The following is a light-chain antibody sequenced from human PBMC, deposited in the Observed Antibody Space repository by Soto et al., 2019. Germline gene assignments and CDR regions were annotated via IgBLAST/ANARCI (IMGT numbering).Light chain of an antibody. CDR2: GAS. V-gene: IGKV3-15*01. J-gene: IGKJ4*01. Sequence: EIVMTQSPATLSVSPGERATLSCRASQSVSSDLAWYQQKPGQAPRLLIYGASTRATGVPDRFSGSGSGTEFTLTISSLQSEDSAVYYCQQYNNWPPLTFGGGTKVEIK. CDR1: QSVSSD. CDR3: QQYNNWPPLT.